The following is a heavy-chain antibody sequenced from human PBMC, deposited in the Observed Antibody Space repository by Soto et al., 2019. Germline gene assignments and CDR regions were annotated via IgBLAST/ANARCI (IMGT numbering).Heavy chain of an antibody. CDR1: GVSISSVSYY. CDR2: IYYSGST. D-gene: IGHD2-21*01. CDR3: ARHLGHILTFDX. Sequence: SETLSLTFTVSGVSISSVSYYWGWIRQPPGKGLEWIGSIYYSGSTYYNPSLKSRVTMSVDASKSQFSLKLNSVTAADTAVYYCARHLGHILTFDXWGQVTRVTVSX. V-gene: IGHV4-39*01. J-gene: IGHJ4*02.